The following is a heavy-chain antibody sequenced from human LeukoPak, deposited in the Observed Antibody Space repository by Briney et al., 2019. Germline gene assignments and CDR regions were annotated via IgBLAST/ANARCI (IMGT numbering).Heavy chain of an antibody. V-gene: IGHV1-2*02. D-gene: IGHD4-23*01. CDR3: ARGGLYGGNSNDDY. J-gene: IGHJ4*02. Sequence: GASVKVSCKASGYTFTGYYMHWVRQAPGQGLEWMGWINPSSGGTNYAQKFQGRVIMTRDTSIRTAYMELSRLRSDDTAVYYCARGGLYGGNSNDDYWGQGTLVTVSS. CDR1: GYTFTGYY. CDR2: INPSSGGT.